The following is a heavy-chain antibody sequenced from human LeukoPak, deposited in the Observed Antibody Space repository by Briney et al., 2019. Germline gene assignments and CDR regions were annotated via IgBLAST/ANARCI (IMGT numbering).Heavy chain of an antibody. V-gene: IGHV1-2*02. CDR1: GYTFTGYY. D-gene: IGHD6-19*01. CDR3: ARGVGYSSGWYGPFDY. Sequence: RASVKVSCKASGYTFTGYYMHWVRQAPGQGLEWMGWINPNSGGTNYAQKFQGRVTMTRDTSISTAYMELSRLRSDDTAVYYCARGVGYSSGWYGPFDYWGQGTLVTVSS. J-gene: IGHJ4*02. CDR2: INPNSGGT.